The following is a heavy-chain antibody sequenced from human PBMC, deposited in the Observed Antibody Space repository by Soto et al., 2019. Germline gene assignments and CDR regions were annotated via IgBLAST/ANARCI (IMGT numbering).Heavy chain of an antibody. CDR2: MSPNSGNT. J-gene: IGHJ4*02. CDR3: ARGPPNWGFDY. V-gene: IGHV1-8*01. CDR1: GYTFTSYD. Sequence: QVQLVQSGAEVKKPGASVKVSCKASGYTFTSYDINWVRQATGQGLEWVGWMSPNSGNTGYAQKFQGRVTMTRNTSASTAYMELTSLRSDDTAVYYCARGPPNWGFDYWGQGTLVTVSS. D-gene: IGHD7-27*01.